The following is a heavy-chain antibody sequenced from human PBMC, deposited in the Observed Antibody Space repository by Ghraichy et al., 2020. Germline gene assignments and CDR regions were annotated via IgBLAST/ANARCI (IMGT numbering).Heavy chain of an antibody. V-gene: IGHV3-23*01. Sequence: GGSLRLSCAASGFTFSNYPMSWVRQAPGKGLEWVSGISGDDSNTYYADSVKGRFTISKDNSKNTLFLQMNSLRAEDTAVYYCATPKSDFWRGYSSATPLDYWGQGTLVTVSS. CDR2: ISGDDSNT. J-gene: IGHJ4*02. D-gene: IGHD3-3*01. CDR1: GFTFSNYP. CDR3: ATPKSDFWRGYSSATPLDY.